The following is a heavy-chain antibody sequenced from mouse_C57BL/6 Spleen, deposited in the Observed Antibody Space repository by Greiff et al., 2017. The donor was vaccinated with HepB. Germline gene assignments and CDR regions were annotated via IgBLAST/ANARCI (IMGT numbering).Heavy chain of an antibody. J-gene: IGHJ4*01. D-gene: IGHD2-10*01. CDR1: GYSITSGYY. V-gene: IGHV3-6*01. CDR2: ISYDGSN. Sequence: VQVVESGPGLVKPSQSLSLTCSVTGYSITSGYYWNWIRQFPGNKLEWMGYISYDGSNNYNPSLKNRISITRDTSKNQFFLKLNSVTTEDTATYYCASLLSYAMDYWGQGTSVTVSS. CDR3: ASLLSYAMDY.